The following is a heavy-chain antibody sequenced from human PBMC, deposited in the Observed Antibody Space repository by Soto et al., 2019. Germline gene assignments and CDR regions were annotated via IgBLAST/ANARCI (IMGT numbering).Heavy chain of an antibody. CDR3: TTGSTSTKNY. Sequence: PWGSLRLSCAVAGFICSDYDMSWVRQAPGKGLEWVGRIKSRADGGTTDYTAPVKSRFAISRGDSKNTLYPQMNSQKTEDSAVYYCTTGSTSTKNYWGQGTLVTVSS. J-gene: IGHJ4*02. D-gene: IGHD3-10*01. CDR1: GFICSDYD. V-gene: IGHV3-15*01. CDR2: IKSRADGGTT.